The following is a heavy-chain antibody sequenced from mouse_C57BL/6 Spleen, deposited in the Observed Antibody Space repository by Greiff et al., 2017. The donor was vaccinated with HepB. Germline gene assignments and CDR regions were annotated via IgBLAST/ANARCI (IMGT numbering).Heavy chain of an antibody. J-gene: IGHJ1*03. CDR1: GYTFTSYW. Sequence: QVQLQQPGAELVRPGSSVKLSCKASGYTFTSYWMHWVKQRPIQGLEWIGNIDPSDSETHYNQKFKDKATLTVDKSSSTAYMQLSSLTSEDSAVYYCARERNGYYWYFDVWGTGTTVTVSS. D-gene: IGHD2-2*01. CDR2: IDPSDSET. CDR3: ARERNGYYWYFDV. V-gene: IGHV1-52*01.